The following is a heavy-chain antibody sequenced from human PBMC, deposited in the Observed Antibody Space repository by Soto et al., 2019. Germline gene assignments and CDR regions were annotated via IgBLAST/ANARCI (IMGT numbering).Heavy chain of an antibody. J-gene: IGHJ4*02. V-gene: IGHV3-9*01. CDR2: ISWNSGSI. Sequence: PGGSLRLSCAASGFTFDDYAMHWVRQAPGKGLEWVSGISWNSGSIGYADSVKGRFTISRDNAKNSLNLQMNSLRAEDTALYYFAKDMGSSSAFDYWAQRTPVTLSS. CDR1: GFTFDDYA. CDR3: AKDMGSSSAFDY. D-gene: IGHD6-6*01.